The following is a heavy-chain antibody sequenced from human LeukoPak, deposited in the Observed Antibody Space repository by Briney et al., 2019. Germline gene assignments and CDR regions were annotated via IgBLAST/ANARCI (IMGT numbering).Heavy chain of an antibody. J-gene: IGHJ3*02. D-gene: IGHD2-15*01. CDR3: ARPYCSGGSCYGFGDAFDI. CDR1: GYSSTSYW. V-gene: IGHV5-10-1*01. Sequence: GESLRISCKGSGYSSTSYWISWVRQMPGKGLEWMGRIDPSDSYTNYSPSFQGHVTISADKSISIAYLQWSSLKASDTAMYHCARPYCSGGSCYGFGDAFDIWGQGTMVTVSS. CDR2: IDPSDSYT.